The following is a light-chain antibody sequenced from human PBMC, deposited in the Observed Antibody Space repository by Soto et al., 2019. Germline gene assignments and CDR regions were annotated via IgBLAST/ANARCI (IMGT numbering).Light chain of an antibody. V-gene: IGKV3-15*01. CDR3: QQYDDWRLLT. CDR1: QSVSSH. J-gene: IGKJ4*01. Sequence: EVVMTQSPATLSVSPGDKATLSCSASQSVSSHLAWYQQKPGQAPRLLIYGASTRASGVPARFSGSGSGTEFTLTISSLQSEDFTIYYWQQYDDWRLLTFGGGTKVEI. CDR2: GAS.